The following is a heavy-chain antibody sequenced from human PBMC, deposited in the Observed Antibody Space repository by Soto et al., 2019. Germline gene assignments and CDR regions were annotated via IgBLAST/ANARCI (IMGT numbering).Heavy chain of an antibody. V-gene: IGHV4-4*02. D-gene: IGHD4-17*01. Sequence: QVQLQESGPGLVKPSGTLSLTCAVSGASISTSYWWSWVRQPPGKGLEWIGEIYHSGSINYTPSLKSRATISLDKSKTQFSLKLSSVTAADTAVYYCARGGDYRFDYWGQGTLVTVSS. CDR3: ARGGDYRFDY. J-gene: IGHJ4*02. CDR1: GASISTSYW. CDR2: IYHSGSI.